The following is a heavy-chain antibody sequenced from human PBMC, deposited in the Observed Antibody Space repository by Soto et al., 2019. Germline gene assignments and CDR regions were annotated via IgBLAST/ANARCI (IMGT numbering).Heavy chain of an antibody. D-gene: IGHD2-2*01. CDR2: ISYDGSNK. V-gene: IGHV3-30*18. CDR3: AKDRWDIVVVPAAFLDY. CDR1: GFTFSSYG. J-gene: IGHJ4*02. Sequence: QVQLVESGGGVVQPGRSLRLSCAASGFTFSSYGMHWVRQAPGKGLEWVAVISYDGSNKYYADSVKGRFTISRDNSKNTLYLQMNSLRAEDTAVYYCAKDRWDIVVVPAAFLDYWGQGTLVTVSS.